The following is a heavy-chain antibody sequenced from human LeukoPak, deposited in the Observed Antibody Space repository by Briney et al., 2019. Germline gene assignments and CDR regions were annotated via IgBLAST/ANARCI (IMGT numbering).Heavy chain of an antibody. Sequence: PSETLSLTCAVNGGFFSNYYWSWIRQPPGKGLDWIGEIKHSGSTNYNPSLKSRVTISVDTSKNQFSLRLSSVTAADTAVYYCARGVTDIVVVPRATKRTRFFDFWGQGIQVTASS. V-gene: IGHV4-34*01. CDR3: ARGVTDIVVVPRATKRTRFFDF. CDR1: GGFFSNYY. J-gene: IGHJ4*02. CDR2: IKHSGST. D-gene: IGHD2-2*01.